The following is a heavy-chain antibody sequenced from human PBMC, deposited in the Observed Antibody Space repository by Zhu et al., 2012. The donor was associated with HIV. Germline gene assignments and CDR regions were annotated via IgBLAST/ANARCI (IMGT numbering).Heavy chain of an antibody. Sequence: QVQLQESGPGLVKPSDTLSLTCAVPGYSISSSNWWGWIRQPPGKGLEWIAYMSYSGSTYYNVSLKSRVTMSVDTSKNQFSLKLRSVTAVDTAVYYCARIREDILTGYYYYYMDVWSKGTTVTVS. CDR2: MSYSGST. CDR1: GYSISSSNW. V-gene: IGHV4-28*01. J-gene: IGHJ6*03. CDR3: ARIREDILTGYYYYYMDV. D-gene: IGHD3-9*01.